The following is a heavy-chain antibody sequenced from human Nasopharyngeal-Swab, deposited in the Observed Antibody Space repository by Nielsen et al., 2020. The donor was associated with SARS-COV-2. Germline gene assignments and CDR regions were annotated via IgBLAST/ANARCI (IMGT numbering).Heavy chain of an antibody. Sequence: SVKVSCKASGGTFSSYAISWVRQAPGQGLEWMGGIIPILGIANYAQKFQGRVTITADKSTSTVYMELSSLRSEDTAVYYCARDSLIMIVVVGWAFDIWGQGTMVTVSS. D-gene: IGHD3-22*01. CDR3: ARDSLIMIVVVGWAFDI. J-gene: IGHJ3*02. V-gene: IGHV1-69*10. CDR2: IIPILGIA. CDR1: GGTFSSYA.